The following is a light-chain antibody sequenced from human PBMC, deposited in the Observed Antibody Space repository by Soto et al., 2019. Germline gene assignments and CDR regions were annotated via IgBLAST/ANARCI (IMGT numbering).Light chain of an antibody. J-gene: IGKJ1*01. Sequence: EIVLTQSPGSLSLSPGERATLSCRASQSVHSRFFAWYQKKPGQAPRLLIYGASNRATGIPDRFSGSGSGTDFTLTISRLEPEDFAVYYCQQYVSSVTFGQGTKVEIK. V-gene: IGKV3-20*01. CDR1: QSVHSRF. CDR2: GAS. CDR3: QQYVSSVT.